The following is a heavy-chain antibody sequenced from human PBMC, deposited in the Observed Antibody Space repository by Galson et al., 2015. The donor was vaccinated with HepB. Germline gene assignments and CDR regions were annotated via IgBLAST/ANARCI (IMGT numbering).Heavy chain of an antibody. J-gene: IGHJ3*02. V-gene: IGHV4-30-2*01. CDR1: GGSISRGGYS. D-gene: IGHD4-11*01. CDR3: ARISSYWKPIENAFDI. Sequence: TLSLTCTVSGGSISRGGYSWSWIRQPPGKGLEWIGYIYHSGSTSYNPSLKSRVTISVDGSKNQFSLKVTTVTAADTAVYFCARISSYWKPIENAFDIWGQGTMVTVS. CDR2: IYHSGST.